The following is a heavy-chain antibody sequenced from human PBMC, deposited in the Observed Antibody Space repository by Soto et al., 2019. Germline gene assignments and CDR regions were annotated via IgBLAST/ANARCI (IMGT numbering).Heavy chain of an antibody. CDR1: GYTFTSYG. V-gene: IGHV1-18*01. CDR3: ARDRVTAIAELVGYFQH. D-gene: IGHD2-21*02. Sequence: GASVKVSCTASGYTFTSYGIRWVRQAPGQGLEWMGWISAYNGNTNYAQKLQGRVTMTTDTSTSTAYMELRSLRSDDTAVYYCARDRVTAIAELVGYFQHWGQGTLVTVSS. J-gene: IGHJ1*01. CDR2: ISAYNGNT.